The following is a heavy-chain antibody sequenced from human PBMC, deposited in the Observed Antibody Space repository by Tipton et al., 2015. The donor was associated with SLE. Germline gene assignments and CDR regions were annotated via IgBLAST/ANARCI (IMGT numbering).Heavy chain of an antibody. CDR2: INHSGGT. CDR1: GGSFSGYY. Sequence: TLSLTCAVYGGSFSGYYWSWTRQPPGKGLEWIGEINHSGGTKYNPSLKSRVTISVDTSKNQFSLKLSSVTAADTAVYYCARGLFGWELPYWGQGTLVTVSS. CDR3: ARGLFGWELPY. J-gene: IGHJ4*02. V-gene: IGHV4-34*01. D-gene: IGHD1-26*01.